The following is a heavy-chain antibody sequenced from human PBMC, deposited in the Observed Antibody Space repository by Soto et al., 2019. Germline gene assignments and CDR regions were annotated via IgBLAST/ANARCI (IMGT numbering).Heavy chain of an antibody. CDR2: TDYSGNT. J-gene: IGHJ4*02. V-gene: IGHV4-59*08. D-gene: IGHD6-19*01. CDR1: SDSISSYY. Sequence: QVQLQESGPGLVRPSETLSLTCTVSSDSISSYYWFWIRQSPGKGLEWIGYTDYSGNTNYNPSHKSRVTISGDPSTNQCALRLGSVTAADTAVYYCARAVGDPLYYLDYWGQGTLVTVSS. CDR3: ARAVGDPLYYLDY.